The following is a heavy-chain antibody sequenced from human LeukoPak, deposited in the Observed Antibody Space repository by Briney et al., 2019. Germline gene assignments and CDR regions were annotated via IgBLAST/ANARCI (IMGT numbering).Heavy chain of an antibody. J-gene: IGHJ4*02. CDR3: ARDPGREWLLSSY. V-gene: IGHV1-18*01. D-gene: IGHD3-3*01. Sequence: ASVKVSCKASGYTLSRYGISWVRQGPGQGLWWMGWISAYNGNTNYAQKLQGRVTMTTDTSTSTAYMELRSLRSDDTAVYYCARDPGREWLLSSYWGQGTLVTVSS. CDR2: ISAYNGNT. CDR1: GYTLSRYG.